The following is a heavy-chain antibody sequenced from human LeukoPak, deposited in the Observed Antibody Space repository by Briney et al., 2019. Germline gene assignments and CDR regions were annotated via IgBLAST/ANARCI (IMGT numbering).Heavy chain of an antibody. CDR2: IYHSGST. Sequence: PSQTLSLTCAVSGGSISSGGYSWSWIRQPPGKGLEWIAYIYHSGSTYYNPSLKSRVTISVDRSKNQFSLKLSSVTAADTAVYYCARVGWYFDLWGRGTLVTVSS. CDR3: ARVGWYFDL. V-gene: IGHV4-30-2*01. CDR1: GGSISSGGYS. J-gene: IGHJ2*01.